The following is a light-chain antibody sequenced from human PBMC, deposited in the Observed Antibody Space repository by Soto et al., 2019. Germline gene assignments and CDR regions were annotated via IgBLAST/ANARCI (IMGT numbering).Light chain of an antibody. CDR1: SSDVGVYNY. Sequence: QSALTQPRSVSGSPGQSVTISCTGTSSDVGVYNYVSWYQQHPGKAPQLVIYDVIKRRSGVPYRFSGSKSGNTASLTISGLQAEDEADYYCCSYAGSSLWVFGGGTKLTVL. J-gene: IGLJ3*02. CDR2: DVI. CDR3: CSYAGSSLWV. V-gene: IGLV2-11*01.